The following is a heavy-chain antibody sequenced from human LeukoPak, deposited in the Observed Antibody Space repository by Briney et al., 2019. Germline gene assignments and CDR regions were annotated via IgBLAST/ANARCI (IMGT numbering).Heavy chain of an antibody. J-gene: IGHJ4*02. CDR2: IIPILGIA. V-gene: IGHV1-69*04. D-gene: IGHD3-22*01. Sequence: ASVKVSCKASGGTFSSYAISWVRQAPGQGLEWMGRIIPILGIANYAQKFQGRVTITADKSTSTAYMELSSLRSEDTAVYYCARWGGRDYYDSSGFPTRWGQGTLVTVSS. CDR3: ARWGGRDYYDSSGFPTR. CDR1: GGTFSSYA.